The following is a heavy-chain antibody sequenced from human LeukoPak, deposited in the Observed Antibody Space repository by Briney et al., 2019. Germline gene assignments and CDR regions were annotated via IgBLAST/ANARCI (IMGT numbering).Heavy chain of an antibody. CDR3: ARVYSGSYNSYDASDI. V-gene: IGHV1-69*04. CDR1: GGTFSSYA. Sequence: ASVKVSCKASGGTFSSYAISWVRQAPGQGLEWMGRIIPILGIANYAQKFQGRVTITADKSTSTAYMELSSLRSEDTAVYYCARVYSGSYNSYDASDIWGQGTMVIVSS. CDR2: IIPILGIA. D-gene: IGHD1-26*01. J-gene: IGHJ3*02.